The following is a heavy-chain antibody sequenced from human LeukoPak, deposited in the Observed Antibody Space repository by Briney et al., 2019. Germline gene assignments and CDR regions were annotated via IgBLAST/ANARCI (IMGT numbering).Heavy chain of an antibody. CDR1: GYTFTSYD. Sequence: ASVKVSCKASGYTFTSYDINCVRQATGQGLEWMGWMNPNSGNTGYAQKFQGRVTMTRNTSISTAYMELSSLRSEDTAVYYCARDLKVAVAGFDYWGQGTLVTVSS. D-gene: IGHD6-19*01. CDR3: ARDLKVAVAGFDY. CDR2: MNPNSGNT. J-gene: IGHJ4*02. V-gene: IGHV1-8*01.